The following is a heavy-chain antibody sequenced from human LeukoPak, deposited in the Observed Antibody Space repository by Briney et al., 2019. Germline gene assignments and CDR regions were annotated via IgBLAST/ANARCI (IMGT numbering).Heavy chain of an antibody. CDR3: ASGPRTTNYGMDV. V-gene: IGHV1-2*02. CDR1: GYTFTGYY. J-gene: IGHJ6*02. CDR2: INPNSGGA. Sequence: ASVKVSCTASGYTFTGYYMHWVRQAPGQGLEWMGWINPNSGGANYAQKFQGRVTMTRDTSISTAYMELSRLRPDDTAVYYCASGPRTTNYGMDVWGQGTTVTVSS.